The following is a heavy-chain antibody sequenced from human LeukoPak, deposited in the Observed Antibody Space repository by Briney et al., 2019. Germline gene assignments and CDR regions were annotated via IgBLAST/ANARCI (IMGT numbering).Heavy chain of an antibody. D-gene: IGHD3-10*01. V-gene: IGHV1-24*01. J-gene: IGHJ5*02. CDR1: GYTLTELS. CDR2: FDPEDGET. Sequence: ASVKVSCEVSGYTLTELSMHWVRQAPGKGLEWMGGFDPEDGETIYAQKFQGRVTMTEDTSTDTAYMELSSLRSEDTAVYYCATRGGSGRFSENWFDPWGQGTLVTVSS. CDR3: ATRGGSGRFSENWFDP.